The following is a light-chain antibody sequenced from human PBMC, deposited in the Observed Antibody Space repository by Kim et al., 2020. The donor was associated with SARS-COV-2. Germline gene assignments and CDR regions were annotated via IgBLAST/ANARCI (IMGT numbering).Light chain of an antibody. V-gene: IGLV1-44*01. J-gene: IGLJ3*02. Sequence: GQRVTISCSGSSSNIGSNTVSWYQQLPATAPKLLIYTNNQRPSGVPDRFSGSKSGTSASLAISGLQSADEADYYCATWDDSLNGWVFGGGTKLTVL. CDR3: ATWDDSLNGWV. CDR2: TNN. CDR1: SSNIGSNT.